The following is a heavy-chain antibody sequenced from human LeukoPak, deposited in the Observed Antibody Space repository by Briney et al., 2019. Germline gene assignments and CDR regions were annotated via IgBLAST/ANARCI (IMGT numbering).Heavy chain of an antibody. CDR1: NYSISSGYF. CDR2: IYHSGST. Sequence: PSETLSLTCIVSNYSISSGYFWGWIRQPPGKGLEWIGSIYHSGSTYYNPSLKSRVTISVDTSKNQFSLKLSSVTAADTAVYYCASWPRIWFGELPFDYWGQGTLVTVSS. CDR3: ASWPRIWFGELPFDY. D-gene: IGHD3-10*01. V-gene: IGHV4-38-2*02. J-gene: IGHJ4*02.